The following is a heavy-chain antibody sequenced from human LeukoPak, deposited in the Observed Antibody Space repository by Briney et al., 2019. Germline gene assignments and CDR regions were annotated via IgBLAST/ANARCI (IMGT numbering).Heavy chain of an antibody. J-gene: IGHJ4*02. CDR1: GYSFTSYW. V-gene: IGHV5-10-1*01. D-gene: IGHD1-26*01. Sequence: GESLKISCKGSGYSFTSYWITWVRQMPGKGLEWLGRIDPSDSYTNYSPSFQGHVTISADKSISTAYLQWSSLKASDTAVYYCARLDMVGATDFDYWGQGTLVTVSS. CDR3: ARLDMVGATDFDY. CDR2: IDPSDSYT.